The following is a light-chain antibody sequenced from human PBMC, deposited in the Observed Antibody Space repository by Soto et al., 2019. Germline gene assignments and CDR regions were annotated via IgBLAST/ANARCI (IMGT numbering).Light chain of an antibody. CDR1: QVISTS. CDR3: QHMRT. V-gene: IGKV1-9*01. CDR2: DAS. J-gene: IGKJ1*01. Sequence: DIQLTQSPSFLSPSIGESVTITCRASQVISTSLAWYQVKPGKAPKFLIYDASTLESGVPSRFSGSGFGTEFSLTISSLQPDDFGSYYCQHMRTFGQGTKVDIK.